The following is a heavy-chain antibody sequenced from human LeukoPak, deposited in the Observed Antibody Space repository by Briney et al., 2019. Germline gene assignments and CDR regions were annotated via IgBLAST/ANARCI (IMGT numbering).Heavy chain of an antibody. J-gene: IGHJ3*02. V-gene: IGHV3-30*04. CDR1: GFTFSSYA. CDR2: ISYDGSNK. Sequence: GGSLRLSCAASGFTFSSYAMHWVRQAPGKGLEWVAVISYDGSNKYYADSVKGRVTISRDNSKNTLYLQMNSLRAEDTAVYYCARANLYYYDSSGYVAVGGAFDIWGQGTMVTVSS. CDR3: ARANLYYYDSSGYVAVGGAFDI. D-gene: IGHD3-22*01.